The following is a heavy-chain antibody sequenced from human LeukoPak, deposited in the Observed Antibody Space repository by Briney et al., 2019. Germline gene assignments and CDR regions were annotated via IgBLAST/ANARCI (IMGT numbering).Heavy chain of an antibody. CDR1: GFTLNGFD. Sequence: GGSLKLSCAASGFTLNGFDVRWVRQASGKGLEWVGRIKTKAESYATAYGASVKGRFTLSRDDSKNTAYLQMNSLKTEDTAVYYCSRRPLPGSLNVWGQGTTVTVSS. V-gene: IGHV3-73*01. CDR2: IKTKAESYAT. D-gene: IGHD3-16*01. J-gene: IGHJ6*02. CDR3: SRRPLPGSLNV.